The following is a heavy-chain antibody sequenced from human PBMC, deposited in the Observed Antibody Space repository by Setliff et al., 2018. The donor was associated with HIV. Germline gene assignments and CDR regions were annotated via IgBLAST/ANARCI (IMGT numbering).Heavy chain of an antibody. D-gene: IGHD1-1*01. V-gene: IGHV3-9*01. CDR1: GFTLDNYA. J-gene: IGHJ4*02. CDR2: ISWNRGTI. Sequence: PGGSLRLSCAASGFTLDNYAMSWVRQRPGEGLEWVASISWNRGTIAYADSVKGRFAISRDDAKNSLHLPMNSLRPDDTAFYYCAKGSRPYKAPLDYWGQGILVTVSS. CDR3: AKGSRPYKAPLDY.